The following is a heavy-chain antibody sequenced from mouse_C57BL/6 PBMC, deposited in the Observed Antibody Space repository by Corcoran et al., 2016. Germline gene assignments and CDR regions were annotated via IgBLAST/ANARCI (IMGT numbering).Heavy chain of an antibody. V-gene: IGHV9-3*01. CDR1: GYTFTTYG. J-gene: IGHJ1*03. D-gene: IGHD1-1*01. CDR3: ARSPVVAPYGNFDV. CDR2: INTYSGVP. Sequence: QIQLVQSGPELKKPGETVKISCKASGYTFTTYGMSWVKQAQGKGLKWMGWINTYSGVPTYADDFKGRFAFSLETSASTAYLQINNLKNEDTATYFCARSPVVAPYGNFDVWGTGTTVTVSS.